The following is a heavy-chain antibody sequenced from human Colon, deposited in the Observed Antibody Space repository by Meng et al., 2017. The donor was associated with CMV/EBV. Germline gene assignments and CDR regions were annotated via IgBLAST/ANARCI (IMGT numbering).Heavy chain of an antibody. J-gene: IGHJ4*02. CDR1: GFTFSSYA. D-gene: IGHD3-9*01. V-gene: IGHV3-23*05. CDR3: AKNGAWFRFDS. Sequence: GESLKISCVGSGFTFSSYAMSWVRPAPGKGLEWVAVIGSSGTIARYADSVKGRFAISRDNSTNTVYLQMNSLRGEDTALYYCAKNGAWFRFDSWGQGTPVTVSS. CDR2: IGSSGTIA.